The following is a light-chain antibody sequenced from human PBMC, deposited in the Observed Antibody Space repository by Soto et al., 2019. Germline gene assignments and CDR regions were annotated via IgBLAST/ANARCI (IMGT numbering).Light chain of an antibody. Sequence: QSVLTQPPSVSGAPGQRVTIPCTGSSTSIGAGYDVHWYQQLPGTAPKLLIYGNNKRPAGVPDRFSGSMSGTSASMAITGLQAEDEADYYCQSCDSSLSVVFGGGTKLTVL. CDR2: GNN. CDR3: QSCDSSLSVV. V-gene: IGLV1-40*01. CDR1: STSIGAGYD. J-gene: IGLJ2*01.